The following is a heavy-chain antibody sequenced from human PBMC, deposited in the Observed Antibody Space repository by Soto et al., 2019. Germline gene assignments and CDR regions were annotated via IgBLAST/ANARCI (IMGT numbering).Heavy chain of an antibody. CDR2: TYYNGNA. CDR1: GASIDRSNYY. J-gene: IGHJ4*02. CDR3: ARHFVAVVIKGWGY. D-gene: IGHD3-22*01. Sequence: QMQLQESGPGLVKPSETLSLTCTVSGASIDRSNYYWDWIRQPPGKGLEWIGTTYYNGNAYYNPSLKSRATMYVDTSKNQFSLKLISVTAADTAVYYCARHFVAVVIKGWGYWGQGTLVTVSS. V-gene: IGHV4-39*01.